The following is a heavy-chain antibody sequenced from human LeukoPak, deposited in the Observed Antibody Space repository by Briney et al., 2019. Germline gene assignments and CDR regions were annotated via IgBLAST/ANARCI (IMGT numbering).Heavy chain of an antibody. Sequence: ASVKVPCKASGYTFTGYYMHWVRQAPGQGLEWMGWINPNSGGTNYAQKFQGRVTMTRDTSISTAYMELSRLRSDDTAVYYCAREDTAMVMVWFDPWGQGTLVTVSS. J-gene: IGHJ5*02. D-gene: IGHD5-18*01. CDR3: AREDTAMVMVWFDP. V-gene: IGHV1-2*02. CDR2: INPNSGGT. CDR1: GYTFTGYY.